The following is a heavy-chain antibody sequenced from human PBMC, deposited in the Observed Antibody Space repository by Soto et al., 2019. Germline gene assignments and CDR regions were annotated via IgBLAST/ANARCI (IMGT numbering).Heavy chain of an antibody. CDR2: IYYSGST. CDR3: ARVVVVVPAAREGVNWFDP. V-gene: IGHV4-31*03. CDR1: GGSISSGGYY. D-gene: IGHD2-2*01. Sequence: QVQLQESGPGLVKPSQTLSLTCTVSGGSISSGGYYWSWIRQHPGKGLEWIGYIYYSGSTYYNPSLKSRVTISVDTSKNQFSLKLSSVTAADTAVYYCARVVVVVPAAREGVNWFDPWGQGTLVTVSS. J-gene: IGHJ5*02.